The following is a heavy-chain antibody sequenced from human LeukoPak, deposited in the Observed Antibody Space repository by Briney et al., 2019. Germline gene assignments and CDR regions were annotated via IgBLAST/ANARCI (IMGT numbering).Heavy chain of an antibody. J-gene: IGHJ4*02. Sequence: SETLSLTCTVSGGSISSGGYSWSWIRQHPGKGLEWIGYIYYSGSTYYNPSLKSRVTISVDTSKNQFSLKLSSVTAADTAVYYCARATYYYDSSGYYYPPHFDYWGQGTLVTVSS. CDR2: IYYSGST. V-gene: IGHV4-31*03. D-gene: IGHD3-22*01. CDR1: GGSISSGGYS. CDR3: ARATYYYDSSGYYYPPHFDY.